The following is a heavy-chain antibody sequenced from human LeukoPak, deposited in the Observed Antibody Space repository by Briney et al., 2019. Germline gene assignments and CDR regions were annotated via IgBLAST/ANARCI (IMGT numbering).Heavy chain of an antibody. V-gene: IGHV3-23*01. CDR3: AKELVSRSSLTFDS. CDR1: GFTFSNYV. J-gene: IGHJ4*02. CDR2: LTSSSDTT. D-gene: IGHD6-13*01. Sequence: GGSLRLSCAASGFTFSNYVMSWVRQAPGKGLEWVAALTSSSDTTYYGDSVKGRFTISRDNSKNTLYLQMHSLRAEDTAIYYCAKELVSRSSLTFDSWGQGALVTVSS.